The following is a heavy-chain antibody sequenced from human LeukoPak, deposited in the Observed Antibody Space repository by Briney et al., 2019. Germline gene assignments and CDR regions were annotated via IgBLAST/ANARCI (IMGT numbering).Heavy chain of an antibody. CDR3: AKDSPVVGFGSMGY. CDR2: IRYDGSNK. V-gene: IGHV3-30*02. CDR1: GFTFSSYS. Sequence: GGSLRLSCAASGFTFSSYSMNWVRQAPGKGLEWVAFIRYDGSNKYYADSVKGRFTISRDNSKNTLYLQMNSLRAEDTAVYYCAKDSPVVGFGSMGYWGQGTLVTVSS. D-gene: IGHD1-26*01. J-gene: IGHJ4*02.